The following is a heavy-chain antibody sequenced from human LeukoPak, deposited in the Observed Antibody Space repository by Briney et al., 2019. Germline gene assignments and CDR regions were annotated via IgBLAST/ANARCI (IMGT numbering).Heavy chain of an antibody. CDR2: ISSSSSYI. CDR1: GLTFSSYS. D-gene: IGHD1-7*01. CDR3: ARDRVKLRGPFDY. J-gene: IGHJ4*02. Sequence: GGSLRLSCAASGLTFSSYSMNWVRQAPGKGLEWVSSISSSSSYIYYADSVKGRFTISRDNAKNSLYLQMNSLRAEDTAVYYCARDRVKLRGPFDYWGQGTLVTVSS. V-gene: IGHV3-21*01.